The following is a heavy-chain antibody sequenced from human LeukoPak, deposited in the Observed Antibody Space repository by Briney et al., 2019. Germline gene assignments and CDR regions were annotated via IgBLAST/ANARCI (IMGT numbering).Heavy chain of an antibody. CDR2: ISGSGGSA. D-gene: IGHD2-2*02. J-gene: IGHJ4*02. CDR3: AKPPHPLGYCSSTSCYTRDY. Sequence: GGSLRLSCAASGFTFSSYAMSWIRQAPGKGLEWVSAISGSGGSAYYADSVKGRFTISRDNSKNTLYLQMNSLRAEDTAVYYCAKPPHPLGYCSSTSCYTRDYWGQGTLVTVSS. CDR1: GFTFSSYA. V-gene: IGHV3-23*01.